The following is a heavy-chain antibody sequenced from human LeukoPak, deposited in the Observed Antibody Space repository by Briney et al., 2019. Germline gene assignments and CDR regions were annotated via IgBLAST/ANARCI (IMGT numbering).Heavy chain of an antibody. CDR2: IYTSGST. CDR3: ARDLYSSGWYFGY. CDR1: GGSISSYY. D-gene: IGHD6-19*01. V-gene: IGHV4-4*07. J-gene: IGHJ4*02. Sequence: PSETLSLTCTVSGGSISSYYWSWIRQPAGKGLEWIGRIYTSGSTNYNPSLQSRVTMSVDTSKNQFSLKLSSVTAADPAVYYCARDLYSSGWYFGYWGQGTLVSVSS.